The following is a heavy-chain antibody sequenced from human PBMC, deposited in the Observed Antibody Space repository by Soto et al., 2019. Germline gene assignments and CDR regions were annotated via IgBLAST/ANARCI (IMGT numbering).Heavy chain of an antibody. Sequence: QVQLVQSGAEVKKPGSSVKVSCKASGGTFSSYAISWVRQAPGQGLEWMGGIIPIFGTADYAQKFQGRVTITADESTSTAYVEMSSLRYEDTGVYYCAKNPENYYYGMDVWGQGTTVTVSS. V-gene: IGHV1-69*12. J-gene: IGHJ6*02. CDR2: IIPIFGTA. CDR3: AKNPENYYYGMDV. CDR1: GGTFSSYA.